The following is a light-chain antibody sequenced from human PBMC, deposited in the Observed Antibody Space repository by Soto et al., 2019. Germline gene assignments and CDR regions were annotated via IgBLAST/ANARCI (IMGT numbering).Light chain of an antibody. CDR1: QGISRS. Sequence: DIQMTQSPSSVSASVGDRVTITCQASQGISRSLAWYQQKQGKXXKXXIYSASSLQSGVPSRFSGSGFGTDLTITISSLQPEDFETYDGQQADTFPITFGQGTRLEIK. J-gene: IGKJ5*01. CDR2: SAS. CDR3: QQADTFPIT. V-gene: IGKV1D-12*01.